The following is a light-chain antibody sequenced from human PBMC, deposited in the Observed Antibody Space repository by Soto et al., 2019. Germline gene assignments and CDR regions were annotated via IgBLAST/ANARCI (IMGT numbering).Light chain of an antibody. CDR2: GNT. CDR1: SSNIGADYE. CDR3: QSYDNTLKGCV. Sequence: QSALPQPPSLSGAPGQRVIISCTGGSSNIGADYEVHWYQQLPGTAPKLLIYGNTNRPSGVPDRFSGSKSGSSASLAITGLQAEDEAEYYCQSYDNTLKGCVFGTGTKVTVL. J-gene: IGLJ1*01. V-gene: IGLV1-40*01.